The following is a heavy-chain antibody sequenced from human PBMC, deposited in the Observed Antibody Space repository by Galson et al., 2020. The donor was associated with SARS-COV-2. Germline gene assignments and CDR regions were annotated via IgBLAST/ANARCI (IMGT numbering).Heavy chain of an antibody. CDR1: GLTFSSYA. D-gene: IGHD4-17*01. Sequence: GGSLRLPCAASGLTFSSYAMSWVRQAPGKGLEWVSAISGSGGSTYYADSVKGRFTISRDNSKNTLYLQMNSLRAEDTAVYYCAKGREAMTTVTEGYFDYWGQGTLVTVSS. CDR2: ISGSGGST. V-gene: IGHV3-23*01. J-gene: IGHJ4*02. CDR3: AKGREAMTTVTEGYFDY.